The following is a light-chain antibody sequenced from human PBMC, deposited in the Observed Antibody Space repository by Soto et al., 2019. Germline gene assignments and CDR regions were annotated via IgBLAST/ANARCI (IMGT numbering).Light chain of an antibody. CDR1: SSDVGSYNL. CDR3: CSYAGDSTYV. J-gene: IGLJ1*01. Sequence: QSVLTQPASVSGSPGQSITISCTGTSSDVGSYNLVSWYQQHPGKAPKLMIYEVSKRPSGVSNRFSDSKSGNTASLAISGLQAEDEADYYCCSYAGDSTYVFGSGTKVTVL. CDR2: EVS. V-gene: IGLV2-23*02.